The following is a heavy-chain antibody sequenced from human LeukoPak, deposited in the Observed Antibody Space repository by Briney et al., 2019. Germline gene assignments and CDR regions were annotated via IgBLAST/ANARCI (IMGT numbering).Heavy chain of an antibody. CDR1: GGSISSYY. CDR3: TRGSDRFYYESSGYPLFDF. J-gene: IGHJ4*02. CDR2: VYDSGST. D-gene: IGHD3-22*01. V-gene: IGHV4-59*01. Sequence: PSETLSLTCTVSGGSISSYYWSWIRQPPGKRLEWIGHVYDSGSTNYNPSLRGRVTISIDTSKNQFSLKLTSVTTADTAVYYCTRGSDRFYYESSGYPLFDFWGQGTLVTVSS.